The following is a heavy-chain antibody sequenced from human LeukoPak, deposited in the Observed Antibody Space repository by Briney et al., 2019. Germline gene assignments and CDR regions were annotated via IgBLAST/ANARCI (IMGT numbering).Heavy chain of an antibody. CDR1: GGSFSGHY. D-gene: IGHD5-24*01. J-gene: IGHJ4*02. Sequence: SETLSLTCAVYGGSFSGHYWSWIRQPPGKGLEWIGDINHSGSTNYNPSLKSRVTISVDTSKNQFSLKLTSVTAADTAVYYCARSSARGDGYNFAFWGQGNLGIVSS. CDR2: INHSGST. CDR3: ARSSARGDGYNFAF. V-gene: IGHV4-34*01.